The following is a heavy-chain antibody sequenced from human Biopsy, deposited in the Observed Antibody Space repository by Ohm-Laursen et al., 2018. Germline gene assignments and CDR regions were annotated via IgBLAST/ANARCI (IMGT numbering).Heavy chain of an antibody. J-gene: IGHJ5*02. CDR3: AREDYYTWFDP. CDR2: IYYSGNT. V-gene: IGHV4-61*01. Sequence: GTLSLTCTVSGGSINGGSYFWRWPRQPPGKGLGWIGYIYYSGNTHYNPSLKSRVNMSIDTSKNQFSLRLSSVTSADTAVYYCAREDYYTWFDPWGQGTLVTVSS. D-gene: IGHD2/OR15-2a*01. CDR1: GGSINGGSYF.